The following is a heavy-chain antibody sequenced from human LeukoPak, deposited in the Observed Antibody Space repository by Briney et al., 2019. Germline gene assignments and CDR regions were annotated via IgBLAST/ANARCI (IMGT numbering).Heavy chain of an antibody. CDR1: GGSISSSSDY. J-gene: IGHJ4*02. CDR2: FQTSGST. Sequence: SETLSLTCTVSGGSISSSSDYWSWVRQPAGKGLEWIGHFQTSGSTNYNPSLKSRVTISVDTSKNQFSLKLSSVTAADTAVYYCARYLPRGTMVRGVDYWGQGTLVTVSS. D-gene: IGHD3-10*01. CDR3: ARYLPRGTMVRGVDY. V-gene: IGHV4-61*09.